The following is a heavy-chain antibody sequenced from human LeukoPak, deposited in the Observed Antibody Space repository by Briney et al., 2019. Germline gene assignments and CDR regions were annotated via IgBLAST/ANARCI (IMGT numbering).Heavy chain of an antibody. V-gene: IGHV3-23*01. J-gene: IGHJ4*02. CDR2: ISGSGGST. D-gene: IGHD3-10*01. CDR1: GFTFSSYA. Sequence: PGGSLRLSCAASGFTFSSYAMSWVRQAPGKGLEWVSAISGSGGSTYYADSVKGRFTISRDNSKNTLYLQMNSLRAEDTAVYYCAKSVSRGSGSYYYYFDYWGQGTLVTVSS. CDR3: AKSVSRGSGSYYYYFDY.